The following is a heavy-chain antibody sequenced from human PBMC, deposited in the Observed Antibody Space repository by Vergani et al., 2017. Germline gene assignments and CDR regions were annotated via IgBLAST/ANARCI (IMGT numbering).Heavy chain of an antibody. CDR2: IYPSGNT. V-gene: IGHV4-61*02. Sequence: QLQLQESGSGLVKPSQTLSLTCAVSGGSISSGSYYWNWIRQPAGKGLEWIGRIYPSGNTNYNPSLKSRVTISVDTSKNQFSLKLSSVTAADTAVYYCARDVGYYDILTGYYNGPYFDYWGQGTLVTVSS. J-gene: IGHJ4*02. CDR3: ARDVGYYDILTGYYNGPYFDY. D-gene: IGHD3-9*01. CDR1: GGSISSGSYY.